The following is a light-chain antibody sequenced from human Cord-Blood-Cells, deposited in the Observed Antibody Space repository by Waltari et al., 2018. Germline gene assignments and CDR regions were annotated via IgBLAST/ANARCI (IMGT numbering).Light chain of an antibody. CDR3: QQYDNLLT. CDR1: QDISNY. CDR2: DAS. V-gene: IGKV1-33*01. Sequence: DIQMTQSPSSLSASVGDRVTITCQASQDISNYLNWYQQKPGKAPKLLIYDASNLETGVPSRFSGSGSGTDFTFTISSLQPEDIATYYCQQYDNLLTF. J-gene: IGKJ4*01.